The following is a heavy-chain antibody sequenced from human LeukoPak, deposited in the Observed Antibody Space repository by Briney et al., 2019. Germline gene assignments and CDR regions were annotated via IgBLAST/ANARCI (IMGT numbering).Heavy chain of an antibody. CDR2: IYPGDSDT. Sequence: ESLKISCKGSGYSFTSYWIGWVRQMPGKGLEWMGIIYPGDSDTRYSPSFQGQVTISADKSISTAYLQWSSLKASDTAMYYCARFTMVRGVIYKIDYWGQGTLVTVSS. D-gene: IGHD3-10*01. J-gene: IGHJ4*02. V-gene: IGHV5-51*01. CDR1: GYSFTSYW. CDR3: ARFTMVRGVIYKIDY.